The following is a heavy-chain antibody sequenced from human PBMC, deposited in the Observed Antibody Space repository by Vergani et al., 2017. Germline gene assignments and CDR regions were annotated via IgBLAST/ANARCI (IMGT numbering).Heavy chain of an antibody. CDR2: IRHDGSNK. CDR3: AKEARAPKNYYYCMDV. V-gene: IGHV3-30*02. J-gene: IGHJ6*02. CDR1: GFTFSSYG. Sequence: QVQLVESGGGVVQPGGSLRLSCAASGFTFSSYGMHWVRQAPGKGLEWVAFIRHDGSNKYYADSVKGRFTISRDNSKNTLYLQMNSLRAKDTAVYYCAKEARAPKNYYYCMDVWGQGTTVTVSS.